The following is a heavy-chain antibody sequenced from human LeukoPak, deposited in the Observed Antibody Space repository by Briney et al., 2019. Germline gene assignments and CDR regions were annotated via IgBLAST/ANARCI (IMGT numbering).Heavy chain of an antibody. CDR1: GFTVSNNY. V-gene: IGHV3-21*01. Sequence: GGSLRLSCVVSGFTVSNNYMKWVRQAPGKGLEWVSSISSSSSYIYYADSGKGRLTISRDHANNSLYLQMNSLSAEDTAVYYCARGPPRFDYWGQGTLVTVSS. CDR2: ISSSSSYI. J-gene: IGHJ4*02. CDR3: ARGPPRFDY.